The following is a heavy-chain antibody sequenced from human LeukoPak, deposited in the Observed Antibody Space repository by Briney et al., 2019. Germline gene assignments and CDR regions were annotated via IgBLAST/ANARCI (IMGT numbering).Heavy chain of an antibody. V-gene: IGHV3-30*04. D-gene: IGHD3-9*01. CDR1: GFTFSHYG. J-gene: IGHJ6*03. CDR3: AREGHYDILTGYSPVEYYFYYMDV. Sequence: GGSLRLSCEASGFTFSHYGIHWVRQTPGKGLEWVAAISSDGVERHYADSVKGRFTISRDNSKSTLYLQMNSLRDEDTALYYCAREGHYDILTGYSPVEYYFYYMDVWGKGTTVTVSS. CDR2: ISSDGVER.